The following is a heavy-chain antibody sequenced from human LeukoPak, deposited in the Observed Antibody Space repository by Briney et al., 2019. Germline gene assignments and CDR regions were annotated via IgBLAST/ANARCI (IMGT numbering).Heavy chain of an antibody. J-gene: IGHJ6*02. Sequence: GGSLRLSCSASAFTFSMYWMTWVRQAPGKGLEWVAVISYDGSNKYYADSVKGRLTISRDNSKNTLYLQMNSLRVEDTAVYYCAKTERQQSQYYYYGLDVWGLGTTVTVSS. CDR1: AFTFSMYW. V-gene: IGHV3-30*18. CDR2: ISYDGSNK. D-gene: IGHD6-13*01. CDR3: AKTERQQSQYYYYGLDV.